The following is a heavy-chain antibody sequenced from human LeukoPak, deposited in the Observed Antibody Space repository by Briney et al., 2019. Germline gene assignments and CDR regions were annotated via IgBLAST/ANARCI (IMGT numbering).Heavy chain of an antibody. J-gene: IGHJ3*02. V-gene: IGHV3-30-3*01. CDR3: ARGGSSYDAFDI. D-gene: IGHD6-13*01. CDR2: ISYDGSNK. CDR1: GFTFSSYA. Sequence: GGSLRLSCAASGFTFSSYAMHWVRQAPGKGLEWVAVISYDGSNKYYADSVKGRFTISRDNAKNSLYLQMNSLRAEDTAVYYCARGGSSYDAFDIWGQGTMVTVSS.